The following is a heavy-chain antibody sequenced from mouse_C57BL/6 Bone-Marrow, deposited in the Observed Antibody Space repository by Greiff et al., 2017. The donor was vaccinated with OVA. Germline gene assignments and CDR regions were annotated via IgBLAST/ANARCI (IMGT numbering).Heavy chain of an antibody. CDR1: GYSITSGYY. CDR3: AYYFDY. CDR2: ISYDGSN. Sequence: ESGPGLVKPSQSLSLTCSVTGYSITSGYYWNWIRQFPGNKLEWMGYISYDGSNNYNPSLKNRISITRDTSKNQFFLKLNSLTTEDTATYYCAYYFDYWGQGTTLTVSS. V-gene: IGHV3-6*01. J-gene: IGHJ2*01.